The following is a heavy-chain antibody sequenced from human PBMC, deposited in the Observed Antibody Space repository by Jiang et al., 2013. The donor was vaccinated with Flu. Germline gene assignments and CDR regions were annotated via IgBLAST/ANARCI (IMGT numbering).Heavy chain of an antibody. CDR3: AKRSGSAWGYFDF. D-gene: IGHD1-26*01. CDR2: ITDSGENT. V-gene: IGHV3-23*04. J-gene: IGHJ4*02. Sequence: VQLVESGGGLVQPGGSLRLSCAASGFTFSTYAMGWVRQAPGKGLEWVSAITDSGENTYYADSVKGRFTISRDNSRYTLYLQMNSLRAEDTAVYYCAKRSGSAWGYFDFWGRGTLVTVSS. CDR1: GFTFSTYA.